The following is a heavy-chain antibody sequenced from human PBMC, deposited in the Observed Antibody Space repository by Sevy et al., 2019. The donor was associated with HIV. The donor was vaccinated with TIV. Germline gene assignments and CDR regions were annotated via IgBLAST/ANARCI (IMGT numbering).Heavy chain of an antibody. CDR3: AATREYYYGNSGYFDY. CDR2: FDAEDGKR. Sequence: ASVKVSCRVSGYTLTKVSMHWVRQAPGKGLEWMGSFDAEDGKRIYAQKFQGRVTMSEDTSTDTAYMDLSSLRSDDTAVYYCAATREYYYGNSGYFDYWGQGTLVTVSS. V-gene: IGHV1-24*01. CDR1: GYTLTKVS. D-gene: IGHD3-22*01. J-gene: IGHJ4*02.